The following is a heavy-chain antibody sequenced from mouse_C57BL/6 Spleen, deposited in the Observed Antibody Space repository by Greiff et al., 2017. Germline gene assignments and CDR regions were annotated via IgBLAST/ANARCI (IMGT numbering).Heavy chain of an antibody. D-gene: IGHD1-1*01. CDR2: IYPGDGDT. V-gene: IGHV1-80*01. CDR1: GYAFSSYW. Sequence: QVQLQQSGAALVKPGASVKISCKASGYAFSSYWMNWVKQRPGKGLEWIGQIYPGDGDTNYNGKFKGKATMTADKSSSKAYMQLSSLTSEDSAVYFCAREDLLRFAYWGQGTLVTVSA. CDR3: AREDLLRFAY. J-gene: IGHJ3*01.